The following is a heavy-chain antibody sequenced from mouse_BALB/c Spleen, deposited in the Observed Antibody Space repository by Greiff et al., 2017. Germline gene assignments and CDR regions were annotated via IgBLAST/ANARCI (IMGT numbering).Heavy chain of an antibody. J-gene: IGHJ2*01. Sequence: EVKVEESGGGLVQPGGSLKLSCAASGFTFSSYGMSWVRQTPDKRLELVATINSNGGSTYYPDSVKGRFTISRDNAKNTLYLQMSSLKSEDTAMYYCARNDRWLLRPYYFDYWGQGTTLTVSS. V-gene: IGHV5-6-3*01. CDR3: ARNDRWLLRPYYFDY. CDR1: GFTFSSYG. D-gene: IGHD2-3*01. CDR2: INSNGGST.